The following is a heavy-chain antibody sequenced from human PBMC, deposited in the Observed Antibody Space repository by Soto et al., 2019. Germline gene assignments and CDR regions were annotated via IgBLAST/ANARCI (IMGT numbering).Heavy chain of an antibody. J-gene: IGHJ4*02. CDR3: AKDRRSGVIVGATSG. CDR1: GFTFSSYA. CDR2: ISGSGGST. D-gene: IGHD1-26*01. V-gene: IGHV3-23*01. Sequence: PGGSLRLSCAASGFTFSSYAMSWVRQAPGKGLEWVSAISGSGGSTYYADSVKGRFTISRDNSKNTLYLQMNSLRAEDTAVYYCAKDRRSGVIVGATSGWGQGTLVTVSS.